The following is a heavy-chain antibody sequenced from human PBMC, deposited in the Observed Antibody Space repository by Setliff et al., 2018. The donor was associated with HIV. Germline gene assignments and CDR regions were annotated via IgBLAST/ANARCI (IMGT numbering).Heavy chain of an antibody. D-gene: IGHD3-3*01. CDR2: VIPVFGEP. V-gene: IGHV1-2*02. J-gene: IGHJ5*02. CDR3: AKPSLEWSPNWFDP. CDR1: GDIPRHYG. Sequence: ASVKVSCKASGDIPRHYGFNWVRQAPGQGLEWVGSVIPVFGEPHYAQRFQGRVTMTRDTSISTAYMELSSLKSDDTAVYYCAKPSLEWSPNWFDPWGQGTLVTVSS.